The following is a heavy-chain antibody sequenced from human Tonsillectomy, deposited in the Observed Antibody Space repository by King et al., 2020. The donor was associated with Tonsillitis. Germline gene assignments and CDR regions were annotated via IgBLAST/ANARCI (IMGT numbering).Heavy chain of an antibody. Sequence: VQLVESGGGLVQPGRSLRLSCAASGFTFDDYAIHWVRQAPGKGLEWVSGISWNSGSKGYADSVKGRFTISRDNAKNSLYLQMNSLRAEDTALYYCAKEGAHDNSTSWYYYAMDVWGQGTTVTVSS. CDR3: AKEGAHDNSTSWYYYAMDV. J-gene: IGHJ6*02. CDR1: GFTFDDYA. CDR2: ISWNSGSK. V-gene: IGHV3-9*01. D-gene: IGHD4-23*01.